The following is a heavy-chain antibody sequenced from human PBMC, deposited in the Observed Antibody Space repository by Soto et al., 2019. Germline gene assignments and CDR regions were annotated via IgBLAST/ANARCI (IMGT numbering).Heavy chain of an antibody. CDR2: VKEDGSEL. D-gene: IGHD3-16*01. J-gene: IGHJ4*02. V-gene: IGHV3-7*01. Sequence: GGSLRLSCAVSGFNVMSYWMSWVRQAPGKGLEWVASVKEDGSELYYLHSVRGRFSISRDSAGNALHLTMNYLSAEDTGVYFCARDIGFDYVNWGQGILVTVSS. CDR3: ARDIGFDYVN. CDR1: GFNVMSYW.